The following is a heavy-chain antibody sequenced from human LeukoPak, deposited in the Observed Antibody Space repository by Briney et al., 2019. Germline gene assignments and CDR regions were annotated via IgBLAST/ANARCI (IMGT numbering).Heavy chain of an antibody. CDR2: IIPIFGTA. V-gene: IGHV1-69*13. Sequence: SVKVSCKASGGTFSSYAISWVRQAPGQGLEWMGGIIPIFGTANYAQEFQGRVTITADESTSTAYMELSSLRSEDTAVYYCATTGYSSSSVDYWGQGTLVTVFS. CDR1: GGTFSSYA. D-gene: IGHD6-6*01. J-gene: IGHJ4*02. CDR3: ATTGYSSSSVDY.